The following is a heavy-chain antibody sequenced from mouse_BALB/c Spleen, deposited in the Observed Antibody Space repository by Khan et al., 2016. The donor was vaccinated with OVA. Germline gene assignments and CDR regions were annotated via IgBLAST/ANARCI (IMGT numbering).Heavy chain of an antibody. D-gene: IGHD3-3*01. CDR2: INTYTGEP. J-gene: IGHJ2*01. CDR3: VGFHGGY. CDR1: GYTFKNYV. V-gene: IGHV9-3-1*01. Sequence: QIQLVQSGPELKKPGETVKISCKASGYTFKNYVMNWVKQSPGKGLKWMGWINTYTGEPTYADDFKGRLAFSLETSASTAYLQINSLKNEDTATYCCVGFHGGYWGQGTTLTVSS.